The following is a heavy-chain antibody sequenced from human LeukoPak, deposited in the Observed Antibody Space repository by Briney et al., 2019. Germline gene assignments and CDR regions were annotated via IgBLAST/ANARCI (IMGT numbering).Heavy chain of an antibody. CDR2: INPNSGGT. CDR3: ARAGYSGYDFSY. V-gene: IGHV1-2*04. D-gene: IGHD5-12*01. Sequence: ASVKVSCKASGYTFTGYYMHWVRQAPGQGLEWMGWINPNSGGTNYAQKFQGWVTMTRDTSISTAYMELSRLRSDDMAVYYCARAGYSGYDFSYWGQGTLVTVSS. CDR1: GYTFTGYY. J-gene: IGHJ4*02.